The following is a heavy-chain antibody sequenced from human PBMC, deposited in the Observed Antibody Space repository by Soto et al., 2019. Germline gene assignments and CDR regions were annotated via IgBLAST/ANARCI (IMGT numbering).Heavy chain of an antibody. CDR2: SIPIFGTA. V-gene: IGHV1-69*01. CDR1: GGTFNNYP. Sequence: QVQLVQSGAEVKKPASSVKVSCKASGGTFNNYPITWVRQAPGEGLEWMGGSIPIFGTANYAQNFQGRVTISVDESTSTAYMELSSLRSEDTAVYYCARTPGYTDRNYFDYWGQGTLVTVSS. J-gene: IGHJ4*02. D-gene: IGHD2-2*02. CDR3: ARTPGYTDRNYFDY.